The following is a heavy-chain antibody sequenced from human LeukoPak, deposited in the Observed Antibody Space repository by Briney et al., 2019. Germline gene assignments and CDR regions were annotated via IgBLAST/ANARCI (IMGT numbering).Heavy chain of an antibody. J-gene: IGHJ3*02. CDR2: IIPILGIA. Sequence: SVKVSCKASGGTFSSYTISWVRQAPGQGLEWMGRIIPILGIANYAQKFQGRVTITADKSTSTAYMELSSLRSEDTAVYYCASRVSSSPPEDAFDIWGQGAMVTVSS. V-gene: IGHV1-69*02. D-gene: IGHD6-13*01. CDR1: GGTFSSYT. CDR3: ASRVSSSPPEDAFDI.